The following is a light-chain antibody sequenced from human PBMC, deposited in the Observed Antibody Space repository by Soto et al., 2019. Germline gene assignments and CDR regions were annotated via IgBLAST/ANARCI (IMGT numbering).Light chain of an antibody. Sequence: EIVMTQSPATLSVSPGERATLSCRASQSVSSNLAGYQQKPGQAPSLLIYGASTRATGIPARFSGSGSGTEFTLTISSLQSEDFAVYYCQQYNNWPGTFGQGTKVEIK. CDR1: QSVSSN. CDR3: QQYNNWPGT. V-gene: IGKV3-15*01. CDR2: GAS. J-gene: IGKJ1*01.